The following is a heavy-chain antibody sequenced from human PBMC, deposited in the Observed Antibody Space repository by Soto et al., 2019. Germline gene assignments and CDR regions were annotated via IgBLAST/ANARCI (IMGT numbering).Heavy chain of an antibody. J-gene: IGHJ6*02. V-gene: IGHV3-30*03. CDR3: ATGYTGEDFWSGSPLNRRNSMRGWHGMDV. CDR2: ISYDGSNK. Sequence: GGSLRLSCAASGFTFSSYGMHWVRQAPGKGLEWVAVISYDGSNKYYADSVKGRFTISRDNSKNTLYLQMNSLRAEDTAVYYCATGYTGEDFWSGSPLNRRNSMRGWHGMDVWGQRTTVTVSS. CDR1: GFTFSSYG. D-gene: IGHD3-3*01.